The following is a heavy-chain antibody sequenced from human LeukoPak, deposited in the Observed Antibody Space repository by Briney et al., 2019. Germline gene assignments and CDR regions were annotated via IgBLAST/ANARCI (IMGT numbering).Heavy chain of an antibody. Sequence: GGSLRLSCAASGFTFSSYSMNWVRQAPGKGLERVSSISYTGTYIYYADSVKGRFTISRDNAQNSLYLQMNSLRAEDTAIYYCVRDRGTYRPIDYWGQGTLVTVSS. D-gene: IGHD1-26*01. CDR3: VRDRGTYRPIDY. J-gene: IGHJ4*02. CDR1: GFTFSSYS. CDR2: ISYTGTYI. V-gene: IGHV3-21*04.